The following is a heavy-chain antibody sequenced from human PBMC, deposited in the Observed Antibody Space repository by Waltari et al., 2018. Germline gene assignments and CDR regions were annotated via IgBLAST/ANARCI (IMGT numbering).Heavy chain of an antibody. D-gene: IGHD3-22*01. Sequence: QVQLQQWGAGLLKPSETLSLTCAVSGGSFSGYSWSWIRHPPGNGLEWIGEINHSGSTNYNPSLKSRVTISVDTSKNQFSLKLSSVTAADTAVYYCARAYDSSGYYYEGSWYFDLWGRGTLVTVSS. CDR2: INHSGST. J-gene: IGHJ2*01. CDR3: ARAYDSSGYYYEGSWYFDL. V-gene: IGHV4-34*01. CDR1: GGSFSGYS.